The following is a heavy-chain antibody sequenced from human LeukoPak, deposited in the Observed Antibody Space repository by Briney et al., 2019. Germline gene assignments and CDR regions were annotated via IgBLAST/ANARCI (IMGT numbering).Heavy chain of an antibody. CDR1: GGTFSSYA. CDR3: ARGGDVVPAANRLWLGGC. D-gene: IGHD2-2*01. CDR2: IIPIFGTA. V-gene: IGHV1-69*05. Sequence: ASVKVSCKASGGTFSSYAISWVRQAPGQGLEWMGGIIPIFGTANYAQKFQGRVTITTDESTSTAYMELSSLRSEDTAVYYCARGGDVVPAANRLWLGGCGARGPLVTVSS. J-gene: IGHJ4*02.